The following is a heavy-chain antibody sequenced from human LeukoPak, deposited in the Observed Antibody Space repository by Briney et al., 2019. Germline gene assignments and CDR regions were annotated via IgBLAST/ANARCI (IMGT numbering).Heavy chain of an antibody. CDR3: TRDQTPYY. CDR1: GFTFGDYA. CDR2: IASETYGGTA. Sequence: GGSLRLSCTASGFTFGDYAMTWVRQAPGKGLEWVGFIASETYGGTAEYAASVKGRFTISREDSKSIAYLQMNSLKTEDTAVYYCTRDQTPYYWGQGTLVTVSS. V-gene: IGHV3-49*04. J-gene: IGHJ4*02.